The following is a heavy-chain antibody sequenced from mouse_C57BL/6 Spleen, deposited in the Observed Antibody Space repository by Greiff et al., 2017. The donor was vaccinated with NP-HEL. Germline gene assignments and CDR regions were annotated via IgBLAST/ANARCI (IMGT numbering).Heavy chain of an antibody. J-gene: IGHJ1*03. CDR3: ARDDDYYGSSYWYFDV. V-gene: IGHV5-4*01. Sequence: EVQGVEPGGGLVKPGGSLKLSCAASGFTFSSYAMSWVRQTPAKRLEWVATISDGGSYTYYPDNVKGRFTISRDNAKNNLYLQMSHLKSEDTAMYYCARDDDYYGSSYWYFDVWGTGTTVTVSS. CDR1: GFTFSSYA. CDR2: ISDGGSYT. D-gene: IGHD1-1*01.